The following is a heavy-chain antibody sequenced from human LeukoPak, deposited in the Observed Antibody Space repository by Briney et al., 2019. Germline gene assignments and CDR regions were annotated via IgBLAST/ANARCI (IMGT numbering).Heavy chain of an antibody. D-gene: IGHD4-23*01. Sequence: GSLRLSCAASGFTFSTYSLNWVHQAPGKGLEWLSHITITGTLYYADSVKGRFTVSRDNAENSLYLQMNSLRAEDTAVYYCASDYGGINRDYWGQGTLVTVSS. V-gene: IGHV3-48*01. CDR3: ASDYGGINRDY. J-gene: IGHJ4*02. CDR2: ITITGTL. CDR1: GFTFSTYS.